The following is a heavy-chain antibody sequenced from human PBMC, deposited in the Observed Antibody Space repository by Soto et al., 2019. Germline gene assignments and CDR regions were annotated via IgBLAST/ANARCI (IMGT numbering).Heavy chain of an antibody. CDR3: ARLGPSYYYGPGSPDV. D-gene: IGHD3-10*01. CDR1: GGTFNNYA. Sequence: SVKVSCKASGGTFNNYAISWVRQAPGQGLEWMGGILPIFGTVNYTQKFQGRITITADESTSTAYMDLSSLRSEDTAVYYCARLGPSYYYGPGSPDVWGQGTTVTVSS. V-gene: IGHV1-69*01. J-gene: IGHJ6*02. CDR2: ILPIFGTV.